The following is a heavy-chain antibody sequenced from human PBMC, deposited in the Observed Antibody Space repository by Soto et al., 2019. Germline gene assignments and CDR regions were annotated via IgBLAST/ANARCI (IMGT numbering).Heavy chain of an antibody. V-gene: IGHV3-23*01. D-gene: IGHD3-3*01. CDR1: GFTFSTYA. CDR3: AKDRGGRAIFGVVIIDGMDV. CDR2: TTGSGGST. Sequence: GSLRLSCAASGFTFSTYAMNWVLQAPGKGLEWVSATTGSGGSTYYADSVKGRFTISRDNSKNTLYLQMNSLRAEDTAEYFCAKDRGGRAIFGVVIIDGMDVWGQGTTVTVSS. J-gene: IGHJ6*02.